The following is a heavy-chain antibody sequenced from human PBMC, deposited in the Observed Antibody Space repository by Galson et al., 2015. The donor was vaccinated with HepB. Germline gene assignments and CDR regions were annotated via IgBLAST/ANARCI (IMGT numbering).Heavy chain of an antibody. CDR1: GFTFSGSA. Sequence: SLRLSCAASGFTFSGSAMHWVRQASGKGLEWVSRIRSKANSYATAYAASVKGRFTISRDDSKNTAYLQMNSLKTEDTAVYYCTSLGYCSSTSCYPLDYWGQGTLVTVSS. CDR2: IRSKANSYAT. CDR3: TSLGYCSSTSCYPLDY. D-gene: IGHD2-2*01. V-gene: IGHV3-73*01. J-gene: IGHJ4*02.